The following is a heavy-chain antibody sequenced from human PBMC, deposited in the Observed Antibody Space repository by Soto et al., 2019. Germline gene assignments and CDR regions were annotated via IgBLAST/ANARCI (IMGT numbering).Heavy chain of an antibody. V-gene: IGHV3-23*01. D-gene: IGHD2-2*01. Sequence: EVQLLESGGGLAQTGGSLRLSCAASGFTFSSYAMTWVRQAPGKGLEWVSSIIGSGDSTYYADSVKGRFTISRDNSKNTLYLQMNSLRAEDTAVYYCARGLGRSTSHDNYWGQGTLVTVSS. CDR1: GFTFSSYA. CDR3: ARGLGRSTSHDNY. CDR2: IIGSGDST. J-gene: IGHJ4*02.